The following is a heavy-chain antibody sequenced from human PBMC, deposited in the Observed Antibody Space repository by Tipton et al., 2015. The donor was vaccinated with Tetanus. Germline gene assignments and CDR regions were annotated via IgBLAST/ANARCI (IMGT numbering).Heavy chain of an antibody. CDR3: ARANYDFPKKGPFDS. D-gene: IGHD3-3*01. V-gene: IGHV4-61*01. CDR1: GGSVRSGSYY. Sequence: TLSLTCTVSGGSVRSGSYYWNWIRQPPGKGLEWIGYVSYSGSTNSNYSLKSPITISQDTSRNQFSLRLTSVTAADTAVYYCARANYDFPKKGPFDSWGQGSLVIVSS. J-gene: IGHJ4*02. CDR2: VSYSGST.